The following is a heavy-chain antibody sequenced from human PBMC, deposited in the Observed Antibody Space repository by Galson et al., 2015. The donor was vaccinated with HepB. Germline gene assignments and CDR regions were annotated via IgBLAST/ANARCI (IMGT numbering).Heavy chain of an antibody. CDR2: VDPNNGVT. CDR1: GYTFTGYH. D-gene: IGHD4-23*01. CDR3: ARDLDYGGVYGSTWYFDY. J-gene: IGHJ4*02. V-gene: IGHV1-2*06. Sequence: SVKVSCKASGYTFTGYHIHWVRQAPGQGLEWMGHVDPNNGVTNYDQKFHGRITVTRDTSINTVYMELHSLISDDTAVYYCARDLDYGGVYGSTWYFDYWGQGTLVTVSS.